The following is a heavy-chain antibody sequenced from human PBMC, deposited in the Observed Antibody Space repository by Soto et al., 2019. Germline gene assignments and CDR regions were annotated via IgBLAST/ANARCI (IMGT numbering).Heavy chain of an antibody. D-gene: IGHD6-19*01. CDR2: IYYSGST. J-gene: IGHJ4*02. V-gene: IGHV4-61*01. CDR1: GGTGISGSYC. CDR3: ARDKTSSGWTFDY. Sequence: LETHPHTSTVSGGTGISGSYCWSWIRKPPGKGLEWIGYIYYSGSTNYNPSLKSRVTISVDTSKNQFSLKLSSVTAADTAVYYCARDKTSSGWTFDYWGQGTLLTVSS.